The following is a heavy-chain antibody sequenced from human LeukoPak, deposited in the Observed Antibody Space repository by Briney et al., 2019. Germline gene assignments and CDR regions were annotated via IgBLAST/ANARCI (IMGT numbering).Heavy chain of an antibody. CDR2: ISGSGGST. V-gene: IGHV3-23*01. J-gene: IGHJ4*02. CDR1: GFTFSSYA. CDR3: ASHCSSTSCHGDY. D-gene: IGHD2-2*01. Sequence: GGSLRLSCAASGFTFSSYAMSWVRQAPGKGLEWVSAISGSGGSTYYADSVKGRCTISRDNSKNTLYLQMNSLRAEDTAVYYCASHCSSTSCHGDYWGQGTLVTVSS.